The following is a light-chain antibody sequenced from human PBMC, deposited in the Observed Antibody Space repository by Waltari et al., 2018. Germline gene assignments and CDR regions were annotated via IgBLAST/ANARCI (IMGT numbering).Light chain of an antibody. J-gene: IGKJ1*01. V-gene: IGKV3-15*01. CDR3: QQYYNWLWT. CDR1: QSVSST. Sequence: EIVMTQSPATLSVSLGERATLSCRASQSVSSTLAWYQQRPGQAPRLLIYGASTGATGVPARFSGSGSGTEFTLTISSLQSEDFAIYYCQQYYNWLWTFGQGTKVEIK. CDR2: GAS.